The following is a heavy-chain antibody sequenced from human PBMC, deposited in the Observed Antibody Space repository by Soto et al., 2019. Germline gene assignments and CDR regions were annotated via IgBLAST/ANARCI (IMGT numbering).Heavy chain of an antibody. CDR3: AREGPRVWDY. J-gene: IGHJ4*02. CDR1: GFTFSSYW. D-gene: IGHD3-16*01. CDR2: IKQDGSEK. Sequence: EVQLVESGGGLVQPGGSLRLSCAASGFTFSSYWMSWVRQAPGKGLEWVANIKQDGSEKYYVDSVKGRFTISRNNAKNSLYLQMNSLRAENTAVYSCAREGPRVWDYWGQGTLVTVSS. V-gene: IGHV3-7*01.